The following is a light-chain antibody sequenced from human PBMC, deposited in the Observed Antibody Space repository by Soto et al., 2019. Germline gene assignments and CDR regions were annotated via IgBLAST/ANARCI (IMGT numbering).Light chain of an antibody. J-gene: IGLJ2*01. CDR2: EVS. CDR3: SSYAGNKNVV. V-gene: IGLV2-8*01. Sequence: QSALTQPPSASGSPGQSVTISCTGTSSDVGGYTYVSWYQQHSGKAPKLIIYEVSERPSGVPDRFSGSKSGNTASLTVSGLQAADEADYYCSSYAGNKNVVFGGGTKLTVL. CDR1: SSDVGGYTY.